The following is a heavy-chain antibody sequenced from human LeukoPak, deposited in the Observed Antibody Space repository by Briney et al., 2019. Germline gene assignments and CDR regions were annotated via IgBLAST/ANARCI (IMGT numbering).Heavy chain of an antibody. CDR3: ARIKLMTTVTTFDY. Sequence: GGSPRLSCAASGFTFSSYWMSWVRQAPGKGLEWVANIKQDGSEKYYVDSVKGRFTISRDNAKNSLYLQMNSLRAEDTAVYYCARIKLMTTVTTFDYWGQGTLVTVSS. CDR2: IKQDGSEK. D-gene: IGHD4-17*01. CDR1: GFTFSSYW. J-gene: IGHJ4*02. V-gene: IGHV3-7*01.